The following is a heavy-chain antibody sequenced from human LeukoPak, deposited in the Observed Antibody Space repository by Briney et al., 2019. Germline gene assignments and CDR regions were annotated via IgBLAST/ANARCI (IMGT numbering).Heavy chain of an antibody. D-gene: IGHD1-1*01. V-gene: IGHV1-46*01. J-gene: IGHJ3*02. CDR3: AREVARVITSNAFDI. CDR1: GYTLTSYY. CDR2: INPSGGST. Sequence: ASVKVSCKASGYTLTSYYMHWVRQAPGQGLEWMGIINPSGGSTSFAQKFQGRVTMTRDTSTSTVYMELSSLRSEDTAVYYCAREVARVITSNAFDIWGQGTMVTISS.